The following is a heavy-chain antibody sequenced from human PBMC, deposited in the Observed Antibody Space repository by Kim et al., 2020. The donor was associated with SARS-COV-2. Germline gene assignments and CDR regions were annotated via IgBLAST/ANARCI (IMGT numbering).Heavy chain of an antibody. Sequence: TNHNPSLKRRVTISLDTSTNQFSLKLSSVTAADTAVYYCARADFYNSDSWGQGTLVTVSS. V-gene: IGHV4-59*01. J-gene: IGHJ4*02. D-gene: IGHD1-1*01. CDR2: T. CDR3: ARADFYNSDS.